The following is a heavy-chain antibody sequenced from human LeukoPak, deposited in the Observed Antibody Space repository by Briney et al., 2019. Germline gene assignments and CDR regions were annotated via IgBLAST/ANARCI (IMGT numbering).Heavy chain of an antibody. Sequence: PGGSLRLSCAGSGFTFSASAIHWFRQAPGKGLEWVGRIKSKSDTYATAYAAWVEGRFTISRDDSRNTAFLQMDSLKNEDTGVYYCTRYGDGSGSYSDYWGQGSLVTVSS. D-gene: IGHD3-10*01. V-gene: IGHV3-73*01. J-gene: IGHJ4*02. CDR1: GFTFSASA. CDR3: TRYGDGSGSYSDY. CDR2: IKSKSDTYAT.